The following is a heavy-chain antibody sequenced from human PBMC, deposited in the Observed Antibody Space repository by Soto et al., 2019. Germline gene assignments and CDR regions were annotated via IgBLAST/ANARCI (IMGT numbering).Heavy chain of an antibody. Sequence: QVHLVQSGAEVKKPGASVKISCTASGYTFTSNYLHWVRQAPGQGLEWMGMINPTGGSTNYAQRFRGRVIMTMDTSSSTVYMELSDLRSEDTAMYYCARGFCTTATCFVGDFWGQGTLVTVSS. CDR1: GYTFTSNY. J-gene: IGHJ4*02. D-gene: IGHD2-21*02. CDR3: ARGFCTTATCFVGDF. CDR2: INPTGGST. V-gene: IGHV1-46*01.